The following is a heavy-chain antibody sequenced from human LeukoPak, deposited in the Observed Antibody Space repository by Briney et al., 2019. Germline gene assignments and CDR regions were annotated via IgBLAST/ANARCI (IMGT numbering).Heavy chain of an antibody. CDR2: VYHSGST. CDR3: ARLPPYSSSWYFDY. J-gene: IGHJ4*02. V-gene: IGHV4-30-2*01. CDR1: GGSISSGGYY. D-gene: IGHD6-13*01. Sequence: SQTLSLTCTVSGGSISSGGYYWSWIRQPPGKGLEWIGYVYHSGSTYYNPSLKSRVTISVDTSKNQFSLKLSSVTAADTAVYYCARLPPYSSSWYFDYWGQGTLVTVSS.